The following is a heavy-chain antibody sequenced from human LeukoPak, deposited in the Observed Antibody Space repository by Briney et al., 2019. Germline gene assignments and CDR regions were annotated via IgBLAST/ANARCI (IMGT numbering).Heavy chain of an antibody. CDR2: IYVTGST. D-gene: IGHD3-16*02. CDR1: GGSIGTYY. Sequence: SETLSLTCTVSGGSIGTYYWSWIRQSPGKGLEWIGYIYVTGSTRYNPYLQSRVTISVDASRNQFFLKMSSVTAADTAVYYCARHIGGGIEDMDVWGKGTKVTVSS. J-gene: IGHJ6*03. V-gene: IGHV4-59*08. CDR3: ARHIGGGIEDMDV.